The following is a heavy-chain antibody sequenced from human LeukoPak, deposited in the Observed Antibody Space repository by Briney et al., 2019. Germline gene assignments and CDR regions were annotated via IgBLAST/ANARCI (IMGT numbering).Heavy chain of an antibody. Sequence: SETLSLTCTVSGYSISSGYYWGWIRQPPGKGLEWIGSIHHSGSTYYNPSLKSRVTISVDTSKNQFSLKLSSVTAADTAVYYCARRTVTTPIDYWGQGTLVTVSS. J-gene: IGHJ4*02. D-gene: IGHD4-17*01. V-gene: IGHV4-38-2*02. CDR3: ARRTVTTPIDY. CDR2: IHHSGST. CDR1: GYSISSGYY.